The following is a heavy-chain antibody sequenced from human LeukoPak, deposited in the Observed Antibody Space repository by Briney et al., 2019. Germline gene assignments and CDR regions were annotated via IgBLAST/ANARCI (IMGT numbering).Heavy chain of an antibody. Sequence: ASVKVSCKASGYTFTGYYMHWVRQAPGQGLEWMGWINPNSGGTNYAQKFQGRVTMTRDTSISTAYMELSRLRSDDTAVYYCAKHTGGWYYYGMDGWGKGTTVTVSS. CDR2: INPNSGGT. V-gene: IGHV1-2*02. J-gene: IGHJ6*04. CDR3: AKHTGGWYYYGMDG. CDR1: GYTFTGYY. D-gene: IGHD3-10*01.